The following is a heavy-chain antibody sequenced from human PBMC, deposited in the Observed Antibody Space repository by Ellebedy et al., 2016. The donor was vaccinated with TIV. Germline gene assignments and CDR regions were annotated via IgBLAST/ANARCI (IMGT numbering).Heavy chain of an antibody. CDR2: INYDSRST. Sequence: GESLKISCVASGFTFNTHAMNWVRQAPGKGLEWVSSINYDSRSTYYADSVKGRFTISRDNPKKMLYLQMNSLTVEDTAVYYCASSHAGWGQGTLVTVSS. CDR1: GFTFNTHA. V-gene: IGHV3-23*01. J-gene: IGHJ4*02. CDR3: ASSHAG.